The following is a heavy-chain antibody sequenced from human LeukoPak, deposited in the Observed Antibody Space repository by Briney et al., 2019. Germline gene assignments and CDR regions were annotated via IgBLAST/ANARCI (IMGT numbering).Heavy chain of an antibody. CDR1: GYSLGRNDY. CDR2: IYYSGTT. V-gene: IGHV4-38-2*02. D-gene: IGHD3-3*01. CDR3: ATQGVWSGYNVDY. Sequence: SETLSLTCSVSGYSLGRNDYWGGSRQPPGKGLGGMGSIYYSGTTYDNPSLKSRVIISVEQYNNQFSLQLRSVPAADTAVYYCATQGVWSGYNVDYWGQGAMVTVSS. J-gene: IGHJ4*02.